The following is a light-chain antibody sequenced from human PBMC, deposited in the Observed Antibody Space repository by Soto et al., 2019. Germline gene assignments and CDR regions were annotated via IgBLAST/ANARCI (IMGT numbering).Light chain of an antibody. CDR2: KAS. CDR1: QTIRGY. V-gene: IGKV1-5*03. Sequence: DIQMTQSTSTLSASLGDRVTITWGASQTIRGYLAWYQQKPVKAPKLLIYKASTLESGVPSRFSGSGSGSEFTLTISSLQPDDFATYYCQHYDAYSTWTFGQGTKVDIK. CDR3: QHYDAYSTWT. J-gene: IGKJ1*01.